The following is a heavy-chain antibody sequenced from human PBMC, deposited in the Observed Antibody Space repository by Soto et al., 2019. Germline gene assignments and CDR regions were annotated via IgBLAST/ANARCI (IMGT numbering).Heavy chain of an antibody. J-gene: IGHJ6*02. V-gene: IGHV3-15*07. Sequence: EVQLVESGGGLVKPGGSLRLSCAASGFTFSNAWMNWVRQAPGKGLEWVGRIKSKTDGGTTDYAAPVKGRFTISRDDSKNTLYLQMNSLKTEDTAVYYCTTDFLGVVIEYYYYYYGMDVWGQGTTVTVSS. CDR1: GFTFSNAW. D-gene: IGHD3-3*01. CDR3: TTDFLGVVIEYYYYYYGMDV. CDR2: IKSKTDGGTT.